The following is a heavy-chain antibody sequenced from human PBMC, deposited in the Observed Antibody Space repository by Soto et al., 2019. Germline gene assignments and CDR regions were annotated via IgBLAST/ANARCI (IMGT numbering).Heavy chain of an antibody. CDR3: ARGGGDYRPFDS. CDR2: MTGSGSAI. D-gene: IGHD2-21*01. J-gene: IGHJ4*02. CDR1: GFSFSNSE. Sequence: GGSLRLSCAASGFSFSNSEMNWIRQAPGKGLEWVSHMTGSGSAIYYADSVKGRFTISRDSAKNSLYLHLNSLRAEDTALYYCARGGGDYRPFDSWGQGTPVTVSS. V-gene: IGHV3-48*03.